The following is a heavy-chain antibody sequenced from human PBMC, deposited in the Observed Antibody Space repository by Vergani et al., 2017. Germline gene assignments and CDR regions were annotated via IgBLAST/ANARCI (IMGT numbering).Heavy chain of an antibody. CDR1: NYSISRGYF. CDR2: FHHTGMT. D-gene: IGHD3-10*01. J-gene: IGHJ4*02. V-gene: IGHV4-38-2*02. CDR3: ARHGGSDNFYHLFDS. Sequence: QVQLQESGPGLVKPSETLSLTCTVSNYSISRGYFWGWIRRAPGKGLEWIASFHHTGMTYNNPSLKSRVTISVDTSKNLISLMLNSVTAADTALYCGARHGGSDNFYHLFDSWGQGTLVTVSS.